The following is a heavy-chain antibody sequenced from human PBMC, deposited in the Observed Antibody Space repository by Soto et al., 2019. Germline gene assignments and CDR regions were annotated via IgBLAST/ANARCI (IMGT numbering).Heavy chain of an antibody. Sequence: GSLRLSCAASGFTFSSYGMHWVRQAPGKGLEWVAVISYDGSNKYYADSVKGRFTISRDNSKNTLYLQMNSLRAEDTAVYYCIDQFDYWGQGTLVTVSS. CDR1: GFTFSSYG. CDR3: IDQFDY. V-gene: IGHV3-30*03. CDR2: ISYDGSNK. J-gene: IGHJ4*02.